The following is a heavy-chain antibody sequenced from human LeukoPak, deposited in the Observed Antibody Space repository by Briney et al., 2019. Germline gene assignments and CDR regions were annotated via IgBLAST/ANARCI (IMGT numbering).Heavy chain of an antibody. Sequence: GGSLRLSCAASRFTFSSYSMNWVRQAPGKGLEWVSSISSSSSYIYYADSVKGRFTISRDNAKNSLYLQMSSLRAEDTAVYYCAKDRRRGYSYGDLHDAFDIWGQGTMVTVSS. CDR2: ISSSSSYI. J-gene: IGHJ3*02. CDR3: AKDRRRGYSYGDLHDAFDI. D-gene: IGHD5-18*01. CDR1: RFTFSSYS. V-gene: IGHV3-21*01.